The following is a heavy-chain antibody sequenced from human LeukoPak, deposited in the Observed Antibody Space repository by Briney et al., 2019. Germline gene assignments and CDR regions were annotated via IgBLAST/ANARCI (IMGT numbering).Heavy chain of an antibody. J-gene: IGHJ4*02. CDR2: MNPNSGNT. V-gene: IGHV1-8*01. CDR1: GYTFTSYD. D-gene: IGHD3-10*01. CDR3: ARDSGGLRSGRVPLYYFDY. Sequence: ASVKVSCKASGYTFTSYDINWVRQATGQGLEWMGWMNPNSGNTGYAQKFQGRVTITRDTSISTAYMELSRLRSDDTAVYYCARDSGGLRSGRVPLYYFDYWGQGTLVTVSS.